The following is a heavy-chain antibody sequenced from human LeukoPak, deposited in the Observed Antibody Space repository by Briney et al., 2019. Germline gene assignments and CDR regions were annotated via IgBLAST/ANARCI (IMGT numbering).Heavy chain of an antibody. CDR2: ISDTGDTT. Sequence: GGSLRLSCAASGFTFSDNYMIWIRQAPGKGLEWISYISDTGDTTYYADPVKGRFTISRDNAKNSLYLQMNSLRAVDTAVYYCARARKGYYFDYWGQGTLVTVSS. J-gene: IGHJ4*02. CDR1: GFTFSDNY. CDR3: ARARKGYYFDY. D-gene: IGHD1-14*01. V-gene: IGHV3-11*04.